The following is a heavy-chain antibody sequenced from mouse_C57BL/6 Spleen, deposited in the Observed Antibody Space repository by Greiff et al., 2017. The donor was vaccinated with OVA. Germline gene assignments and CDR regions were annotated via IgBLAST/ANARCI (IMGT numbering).Heavy chain of an antibody. Sequence: EVMLVESGPELVKPGASVKISCKASGYSFTGYYMNWVKQSPEKSLEWIGEINPSTGGTTYNQKFKAKATLTVDKSSSTAYMQLKSLTSEDSAVYYCARRIYYDYEGSAMDYWGQGTSVTVSS. CDR1: GYSFTGYY. CDR2: INPSTGGT. CDR3: ARRIYYDYEGSAMDY. J-gene: IGHJ4*01. V-gene: IGHV1-42*01. D-gene: IGHD2-4*01.